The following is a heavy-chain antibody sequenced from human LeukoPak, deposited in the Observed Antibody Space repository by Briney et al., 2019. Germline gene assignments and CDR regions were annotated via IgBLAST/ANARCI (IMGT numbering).Heavy chain of an antibody. D-gene: IGHD5-18*01. CDR2: FDPEDGET. J-gene: IGHJ5*02. CDR3: ATDGQYVETHNWFDP. CDR1: GYTLTELS. V-gene: IGHV1-24*01. Sequence: ASVKVSCKVSGYTLTELSMHWVRQAPGKGLEWMGGFDPEDGETIYAQKFQGRVTMTEDTSTDTAYMELSSLRSEDTAVYYCATDGQYVETHNWFDPWGQGTLDTVSS.